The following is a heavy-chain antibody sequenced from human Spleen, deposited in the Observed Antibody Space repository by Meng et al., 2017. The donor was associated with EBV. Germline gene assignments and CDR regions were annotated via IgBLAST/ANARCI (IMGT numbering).Heavy chain of an antibody. Sequence: QVQLQESGPELVKPSETLSLTCTVSGASVSSGSYHWNWIRQPLGKGLEWIGDIYYSGSTNYNPSLKSRVTISVDTSKNQFSLKLRSVTAADTAVYYCARDQSGLSGFGPWGQGTLVTVSS. CDR1: GASVSSGSYH. CDR2: IYYSGST. V-gene: IGHV4-61*01. CDR3: ARDQSGLSGFGP. D-gene: IGHD5-12*01. J-gene: IGHJ5*02.